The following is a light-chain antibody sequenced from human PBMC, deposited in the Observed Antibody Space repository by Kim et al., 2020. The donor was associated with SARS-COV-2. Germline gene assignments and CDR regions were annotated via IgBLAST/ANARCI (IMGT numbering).Light chain of an antibody. J-gene: IGKJ2*01. CDR1: QSLLQSDGYNY. Sequence: PTSISCRSSQSLLQSDGYNYLDWYLPKPGQSRQLLIYMGSIRASGVPDRFSGTRSGTDFTLRISRVEAEDVEVYYYMQPLQAPYTIGQGNKLEI. CDR3: MQPLQAPYT. V-gene: IGKV2-28*01. CDR2: MGS.